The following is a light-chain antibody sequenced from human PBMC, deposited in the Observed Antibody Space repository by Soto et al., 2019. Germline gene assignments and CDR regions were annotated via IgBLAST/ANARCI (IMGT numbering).Light chain of an antibody. CDR1: QTIDTY. CDR3: QQSFSTPYT. J-gene: IGKJ2*01. V-gene: IGKV1-39*01. Sequence: DIQMTQSPSSLSASIGDRVTITCRASQTIDTYINWYQQKPGKAPILLIYGASTLESGAPSGFSGSGSGTDFTLTISNLRTEDFATYYCQQSFSTPYTFGQGTKLEIK. CDR2: GAS.